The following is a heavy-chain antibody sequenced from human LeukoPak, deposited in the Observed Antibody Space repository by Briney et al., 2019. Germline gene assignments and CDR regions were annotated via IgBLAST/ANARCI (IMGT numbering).Heavy chain of an antibody. Sequence: ASVKVSCKASGGTFSSYAISWVRQAPGQGLEWMGGIIPIFGTANYAQKFQGRVTITADESTSTAYMELSSLRSEDTAVYYCARAQPTGTTTGGYYGMDVWGQGTTVTVSS. CDR2: IIPIFGTA. CDR1: GGTFSSYA. CDR3: ARAQPTGTTTGGYYGMDV. J-gene: IGHJ6*02. V-gene: IGHV1-69*13. D-gene: IGHD1-1*01.